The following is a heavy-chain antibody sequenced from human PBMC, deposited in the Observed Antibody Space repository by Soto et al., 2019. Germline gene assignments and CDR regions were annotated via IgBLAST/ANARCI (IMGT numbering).Heavy chain of an antibody. V-gene: IGHV4-39*01. CDR3: ARSWGYYFDY. CDR2: IYYSGST. Sequence: SETLSLTCSVSGGSISSSSYSWGWIRQPPGKGLEWIGTIYYSGSTHYNPSLEGRVAISADTPNNQLSLRLSSVTAADTAVYYCARSWGYYFDYWGQGTLVTVSS. J-gene: IGHJ4*02. D-gene: IGHD3-16*01. CDR1: GGSISSSSYS.